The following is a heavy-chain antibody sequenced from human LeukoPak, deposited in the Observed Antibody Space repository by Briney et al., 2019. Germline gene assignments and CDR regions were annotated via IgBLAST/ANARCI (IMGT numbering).Heavy chain of an antibody. D-gene: IGHD5-24*01. CDR2: ISYDGSNK. Sequence: GGSLRLSCAASGFTFSSYAMHWVRQAPGKGLEWVAVISYDGSNKYYADSVKGRFTISRDNSKNTLYLQMNSLRAEDTAVYYCATADGRDGHNSPPDRWGQGTLVTVSS. J-gene: IGHJ4*02. CDR1: GFTFSSYA. V-gene: IGHV3-30-3*01. CDR3: ATADGRDGHNSPPDR.